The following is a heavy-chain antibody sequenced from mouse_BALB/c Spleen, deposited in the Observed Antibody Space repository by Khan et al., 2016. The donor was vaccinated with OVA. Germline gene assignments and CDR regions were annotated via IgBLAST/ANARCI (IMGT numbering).Heavy chain of an antibody. D-gene: IGHD1-1*01. CDR3: ATSGHYGGNYCFSMDD. V-gene: IGHV1-7*01. CDR2: INPNTGYN. CDR1: GYTFTTYW. Sequence: QVQLQQSGAELAKPGASVKMSCKASGYTFTTYWMHWIKQRPGQGLEWIGYINPNTGYNECEQKFKDKATLTADKSSSTAYMQLSSLTSEDSAVXYCATSGHYGGNYCFSMDDWGQGTSVTVSS. J-gene: IGHJ4*01.